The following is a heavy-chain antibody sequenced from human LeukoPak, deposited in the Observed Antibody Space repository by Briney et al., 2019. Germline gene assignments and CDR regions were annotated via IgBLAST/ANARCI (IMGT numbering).Heavy chain of an antibody. CDR1: GFTFSSYS. CDR3: ARAGPSSSWHQFDY. CDR2: ISSSSSTI. Sequence: GSLRLSCAASGFTFSSYSMNWVRQAPGKGLEWVSYISSSSSTINYADSVKGRFTISRDNSKNTLYLQMNSLRAEDTAVYYCARAGPSSSWHQFDYWGQGTLVTVSS. V-gene: IGHV3-48*01. J-gene: IGHJ4*02. D-gene: IGHD6-13*01.